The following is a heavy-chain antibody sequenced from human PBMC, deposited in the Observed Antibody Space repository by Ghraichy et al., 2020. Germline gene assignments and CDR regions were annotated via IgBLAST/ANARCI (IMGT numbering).Heavy chain of an antibody. V-gene: IGHV6-1*01. CDR2: TYYRSKWYN. Sequence: SQTLSLTCAISGDSVSSNSAACNWIRQSPSRGLEWLGRTYYRSKWYNDYAVSVKSRITSNPDTSKNQFSLQLNSVTPEDTAVYYCARALFPQYSSSWYYYYGMDVWGQGSTVTVSS. CDR1: GDSVSSNSAA. D-gene: IGHD6-13*01. CDR3: ARALFPQYSSSWYYYYGMDV. J-gene: IGHJ6*02.